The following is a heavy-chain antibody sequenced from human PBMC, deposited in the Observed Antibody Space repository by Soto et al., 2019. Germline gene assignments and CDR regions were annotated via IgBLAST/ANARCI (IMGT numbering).Heavy chain of an antibody. CDR3: ARGAAAGGFDP. D-gene: IGHD6-13*01. CDR2: INHSGST. CDR1: GGSFSGYY. J-gene: IGHJ5*02. Sequence: QVQLQQWGAGLLKPSETLSLTCAVYGGSFSGYYWSWIRQPPGKGLEWIGEINHSGSTNYNPSLKSRVTISVDTSKKQFSLKLSSVTAADTAVYYCARGAAAGGFDPWGQGTLVTVSS. V-gene: IGHV4-34*01.